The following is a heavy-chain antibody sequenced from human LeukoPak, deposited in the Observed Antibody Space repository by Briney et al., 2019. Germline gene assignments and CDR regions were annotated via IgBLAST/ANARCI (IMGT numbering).Heavy chain of an antibody. CDR2: IYHSGST. J-gene: IGHJ6*03. CDR3: ARCVRGYSYPYYYYYMDV. D-gene: IGHD5-18*01. CDR1: GGSISSSNW. V-gene: IGHV4-4*02. Sequence: SETLSLTCAVSGGSISSSNWWSWVRQPPGKGLEWIGEIYHSGSTNYNPSLKSRVTISVDKSKNQFSLKLSSVTAADTAVYYCARCVRGYSYPYYYYYMDVWGKGTTVTISS.